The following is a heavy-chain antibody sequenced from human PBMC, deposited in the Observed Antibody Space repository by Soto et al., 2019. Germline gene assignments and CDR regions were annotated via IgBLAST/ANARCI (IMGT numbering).Heavy chain of an antibody. Sequence: RGSLRLSCAAAGFTFNIHAMSWVRQAPGKGLEWVSTIGSSDIYYADSVKGRFTISRDNSKNILFLQMKSLGADDTAVYYCAKDHFKGTGVFDGCDVWGQGTMVTLS. V-gene: IGHV3-23*01. CDR3: AKDHFKGTGVFDGCDV. J-gene: IGHJ3*01. CDR2: IGSSDI. CDR1: GFTFNIHA. D-gene: IGHD2-8*01.